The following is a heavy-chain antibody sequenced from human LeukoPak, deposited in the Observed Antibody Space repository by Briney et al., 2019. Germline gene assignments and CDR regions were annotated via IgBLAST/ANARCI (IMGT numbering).Heavy chain of an antibody. V-gene: IGHV3-23*01. CDR2: ISGRDGST. Sequence: GWSLRLSCAASGFTFSSYAMSWVRQAPGKGLEWVSSISGRDGSTYYADSVKGRFTISRDNSKNTLYLQMNSLRAEDTAVYYCARRGTGSYLSYYYYMDVWGKGTTVTISS. CDR3: ARRGTGSYLSYYYYMDV. CDR1: GFTFSSYA. D-gene: IGHD3-10*01. J-gene: IGHJ6*03.